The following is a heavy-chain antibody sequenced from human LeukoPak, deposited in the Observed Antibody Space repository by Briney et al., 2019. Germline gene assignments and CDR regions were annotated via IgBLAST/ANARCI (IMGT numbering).Heavy chain of an antibody. J-gene: IGHJ6*03. Sequence: PGGSLRLSCAASGFTFSSYAMHWVRQAPGKGLEWVAVISYDGSNKYYADSVKGRFTISRDNSKNTLFLQMNSLRVEDTAVYYCASDYPLYYYYLDVWGKGTTVTVSS. V-gene: IGHV3-30-3*01. CDR1: GFTFSSYA. CDR3: ASDYPLYYYYLDV. CDR2: ISYDGSNK.